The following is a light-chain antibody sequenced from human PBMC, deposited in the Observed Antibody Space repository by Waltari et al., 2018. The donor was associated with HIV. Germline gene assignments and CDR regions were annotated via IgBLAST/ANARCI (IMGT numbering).Light chain of an antibody. CDR3: QQYYDSLMYT. CDR2: GAS. CDR1: QGISNS. V-gene: IGKV1-NL1*01. J-gene: IGKJ2*01. Sequence: DIQMIQSPSSLSASVGDRVTITCRASQGISNSLAWYQQKPGKAPKLLLYGASRLQTGVPSRFSGSGSGTDFALTISRLQPEDFATYYCQQYYDSLMYTFGQGTKLEIK.